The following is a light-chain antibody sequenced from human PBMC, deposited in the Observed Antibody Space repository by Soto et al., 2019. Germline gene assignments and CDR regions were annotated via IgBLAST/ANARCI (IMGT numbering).Light chain of an antibody. Sequence: DIQMTQSPSTLSASVGDRVSITCRASQRIGSWLAWYQQKPGKVPKLLIYDASTLTSGVPSRFSGSGSGTEFTLSITSLQPDDFATYYCLLSYTYPLTFGQGTKVEMK. CDR3: LLSYTYPLT. J-gene: IGKJ1*01. V-gene: IGKV1-5*01. CDR1: QRIGSW. CDR2: DAS.